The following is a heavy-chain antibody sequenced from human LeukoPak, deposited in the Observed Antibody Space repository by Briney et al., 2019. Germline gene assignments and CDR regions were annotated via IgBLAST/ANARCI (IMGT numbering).Heavy chain of an antibody. D-gene: IGHD2-15*01. J-gene: IGHJ4*02. CDR1: GFTFNNYG. CDR3: AKEDLGAAPHY. CDR2: ITASGDDS. Sequence: PGGSLRLSCEASGFTFNNYGMSWVRQSAGRRLEWVSAITASGDDSYYADSVKGRFTNSRDNSKNTLYLQMNSLRGDDTAVYYCAKEDLGAAPHYCGQGTLVSVSS. V-gene: IGHV3-23*01.